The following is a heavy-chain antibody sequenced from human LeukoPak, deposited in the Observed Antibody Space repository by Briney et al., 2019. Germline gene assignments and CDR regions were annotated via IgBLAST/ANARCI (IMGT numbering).Heavy chain of an antibody. J-gene: IGHJ3*02. V-gene: IGHV4-59*11. Sequence: SETLSLTCAVSDDSFSSHYWTWIRQPPGKGLEWIGYISYIGSTNYNPSLKSRVTISIDTSRNQFSLSLSSVTAADMAVYYCARDLVTVTKGFDIWGQGTMVSVSS. CDR3: ARDLVTVTKGFDI. CDR1: DDSFSSHY. D-gene: IGHD4-17*01. CDR2: ISYIGST.